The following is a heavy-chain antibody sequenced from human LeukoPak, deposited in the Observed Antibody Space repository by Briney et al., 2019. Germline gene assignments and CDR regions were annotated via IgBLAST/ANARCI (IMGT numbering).Heavy chain of an antibody. CDR2: IYYSGST. CDR3: ARHRVGSSSTTRPRGFDY. J-gene: IGHJ4*02. CDR1: GGSISSSSYY. D-gene: IGHD6-13*01. V-gene: IGHV4-39*01. Sequence: PSETLSLTCTVSGGSISSSSYYWGWIRQPPGKGLEWIGSIYYSGSTYYNPSLKSRVTISVDTSKNQFSLKLSSVTAADTAVYYCARHRVGSSSTTRPRGFDYWGQGTLVTVSS.